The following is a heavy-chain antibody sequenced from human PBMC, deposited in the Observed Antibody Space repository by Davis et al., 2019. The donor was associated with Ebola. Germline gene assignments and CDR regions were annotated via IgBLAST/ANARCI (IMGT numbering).Heavy chain of an antibody. CDR3: ARMERRGNDY. CDR2: INHSGST. J-gene: IGHJ4*02. CDR1: GGSISSYY. Sequence: PSETLSLTCTVPGGSISSYYWSWIRQPPGKGLEWIGEINHSGSTNYNPSLKSRVTISVDTSKNQFSLKLSSVTAADTAVYYCARMERRGNDYWGQGTLVTVSS. V-gene: IGHV4-34*01. D-gene: IGHD1-14*01.